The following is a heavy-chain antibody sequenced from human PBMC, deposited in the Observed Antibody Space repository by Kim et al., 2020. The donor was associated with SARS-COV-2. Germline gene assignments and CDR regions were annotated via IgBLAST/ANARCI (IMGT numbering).Heavy chain of an antibody. D-gene: IGHD6-19*01. CDR3: ARHNTGWYALDY. CDR1: GDSINNYY. CDR2: IYYSGST. J-gene: IGHJ4*02. V-gene: IGHV4-59*08. Sequence: SETLSLTCTVSGDSINNYYWSWIRQPPGKGLEWIANIYYSGSTSYNPSLKSRVTISVDTSNNHFSLRLNSVTAADTALYYCARHNTGWYALDYWGQGTLVTVSS.